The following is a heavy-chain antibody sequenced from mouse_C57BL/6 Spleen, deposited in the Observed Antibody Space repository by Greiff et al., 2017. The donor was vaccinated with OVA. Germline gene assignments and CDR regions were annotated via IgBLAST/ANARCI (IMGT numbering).Heavy chain of an antibody. Sequence: QVQLQQSGAELVKPGASVKMSCKASGYTFTSYWITWVKQRPGQGLEWIGDIYPGSGSTNYNEKFKSKATLTVDTSSSTAYMQLSSLTSEDSAVYYCAREGFYDGYSYYWGQGTTLTVSS. V-gene: IGHV1-55*01. CDR1: GYTFTSYW. J-gene: IGHJ2*01. D-gene: IGHD2-3*01. CDR3: AREGFYDGYSYY. CDR2: IYPGSGST.